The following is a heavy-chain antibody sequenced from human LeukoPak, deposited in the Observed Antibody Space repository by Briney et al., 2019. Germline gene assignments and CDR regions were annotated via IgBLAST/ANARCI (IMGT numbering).Heavy chain of an antibody. CDR1: GYSITAYY. CDR2: IFYSGNT. CDR3: ARVFRRDGYFDH. J-gene: IGHJ4*02. D-gene: IGHD5-24*01. Sequence: SETLSLTCTVSGYSITAYYWSWIRQPPGKGLEWIGYIFYSGNTDYNPSLKSRVTISVDTSKNQFSLRLDSVTAADTAVYYCARVFRRDGYFDHWGQGTLVTVSS. V-gene: IGHV4-59*01.